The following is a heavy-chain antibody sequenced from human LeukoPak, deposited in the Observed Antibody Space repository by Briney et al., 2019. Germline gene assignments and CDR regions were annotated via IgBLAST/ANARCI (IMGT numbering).Heavy chain of an antibody. V-gene: IGHV3-7*01. Sequence: PGGSLRLSCAASGFTFSSYWMSWVRQAPGKGLEWVANIEQDGSEKYYVDSVKGRFTISRDNAKNSLYLQMNSLRAEDTAVYYCARAGGYCSSTSCRYNWFDPWGQGTLVTVSS. D-gene: IGHD2-2*03. CDR3: ARAGGYCSSTSCRYNWFDP. J-gene: IGHJ5*02. CDR2: IEQDGSEK. CDR1: GFTFSSYW.